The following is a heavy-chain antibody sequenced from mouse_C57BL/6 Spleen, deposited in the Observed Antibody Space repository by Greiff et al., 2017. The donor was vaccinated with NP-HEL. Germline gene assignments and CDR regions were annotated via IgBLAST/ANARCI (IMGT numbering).Heavy chain of an antibody. V-gene: IGHV5-4*01. J-gene: IGHJ2*01. D-gene: IGHD1-1*01. CDR3: ARDRGELLRSVFDY. Sequence: EVQLVESGGGLVKPGGSLKLSCAASGFTFSSYAMSWVRQTPEKRLEWVATISDGGSYTYYPDNVKGRFTISRDNAKNNLYLQMSHLKSEDTAMYYCARDRGELLRSVFDYWGQGTTLTVSS. CDR1: GFTFSSYA. CDR2: ISDGGSYT.